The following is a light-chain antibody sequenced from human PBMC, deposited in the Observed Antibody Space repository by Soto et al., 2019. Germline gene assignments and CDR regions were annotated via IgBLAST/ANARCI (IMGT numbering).Light chain of an antibody. CDR3: FSYAGRDTLVV. CDR1: SSDIGAYDY. V-gene: IGLV2-14*01. CDR2: EVN. J-gene: IGLJ2*01. Sequence: QSALTQPASLSGSPGQSITISCTGTSSDIGAYDYVSWFQQHPGKAPKLMISEVNNRPSGVSNRFSGSKSGNTAYLTISGLQVEDEAFYSCFSYAGRDTLVVSGGGTQLTVL.